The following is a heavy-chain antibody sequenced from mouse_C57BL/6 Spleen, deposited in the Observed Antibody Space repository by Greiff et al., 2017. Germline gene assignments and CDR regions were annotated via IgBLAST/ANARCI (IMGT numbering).Heavy chain of an antibody. CDR2: IYPGSGNT. CDR3: ARSDSSGLFAY. V-gene: IGHV1-82*01. J-gene: IGHJ3*01. D-gene: IGHD1-1*01. Sequence: VKLQQSGPELVKPGASVTISCKASGYAFSSSWMNWVKQRPGKGLEWIGRIYPGSGNTKYNEKFKGKATLTVDTSSSTAYMQLSSLTSEDAAVYFCARSDSSGLFAYWGQGTLVTVSA. CDR1: GYAFSSSW.